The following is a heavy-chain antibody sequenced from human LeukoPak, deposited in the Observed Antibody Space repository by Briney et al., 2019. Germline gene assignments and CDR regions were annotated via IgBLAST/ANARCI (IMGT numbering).Heavy chain of an antibody. Sequence: PGGSLRLSCAASGFTFSSYWMHWVRQAPGKGLVWVSRINGDGSSTTYADSVKGRFTISRDSAKNTLYLQMNGLRAEDTAVYYCARDLVVTSAYWGQGALVTVSS. CDR2: INGDGSST. J-gene: IGHJ4*02. CDR3: ARDLVVTSAY. V-gene: IGHV3-74*01. CDR1: GFTFSSYW. D-gene: IGHD2-2*01.